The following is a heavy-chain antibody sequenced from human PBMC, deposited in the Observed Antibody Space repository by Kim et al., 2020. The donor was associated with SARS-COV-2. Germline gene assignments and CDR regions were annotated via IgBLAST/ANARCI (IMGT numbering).Heavy chain of an antibody. D-gene: IGHD3-22*01. CDR1: GLTFKDYA. J-gene: IGHJ6*02. CDR2: IDLNSGRI. CDR3: GKDLLPGGLEV. V-gene: IGHV3-9*01. Sequence: GGSLRLSCVVSGLTFKDYAMHWVRQAPGKGLEWVSGIDLNSGRIDYSDSVRGRFTISKDSARNSFYLQMNSLRPEDTAVYYCGKDLLPGGLEVWGHGTTVIVSS.